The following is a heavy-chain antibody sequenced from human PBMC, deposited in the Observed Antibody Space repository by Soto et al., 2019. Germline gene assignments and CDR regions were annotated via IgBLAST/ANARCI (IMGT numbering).Heavy chain of an antibody. D-gene: IGHD2-15*01. CDR3: STPVLDY. CDR2: ISDYDGYT. CDR1: SHTFISYG. V-gene: IGHV1-18*04. J-gene: IGHJ4*02. Sequence: VQLVQSGAEVKKPGASVKVSCKASSHTFISYGINWVRQAPGQGLEWMGWISDYDGYTTYAQKLQGRVTMTTDTSTSTVYMELRSLKSDDTAVYYCSTPVLDYWGQGTLVTVSS.